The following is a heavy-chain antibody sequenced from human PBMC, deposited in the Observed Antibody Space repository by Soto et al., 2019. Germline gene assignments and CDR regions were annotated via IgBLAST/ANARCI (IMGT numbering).Heavy chain of an antibody. Sequence: EVQLVQSGAEVKEPGESLRISCKGSGYSFTSYWISWVRQMPGKGLEWMGRNDPSDSYTNYSPSFQGHVTISADKSISTANLQWSILKASDIAMYYCARLTMATRRGYYGMDVWVQGTTVTVSS. V-gene: IGHV5-10-1*01. D-gene: IGHD1-1*01. CDR2: NDPSDSYT. CDR3: ARLTMATRRGYYGMDV. J-gene: IGHJ6*02. CDR1: GYSFTSYW.